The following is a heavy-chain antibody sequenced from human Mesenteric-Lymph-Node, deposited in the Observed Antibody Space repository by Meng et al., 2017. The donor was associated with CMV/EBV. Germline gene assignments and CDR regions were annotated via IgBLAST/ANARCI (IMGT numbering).Heavy chain of an antibody. V-gene: IGHV4-4*07. J-gene: IGHJ4*02. CDR2: TSGST. Sequence: SETLSLTCTVSGGSMSSYSWSWIRQPAGKGLKCIDTSGSTNYNPSLKSRVTTSVDTSKNQFSLKLTSVTAADTAVYYCTRAVFGVLTYYFDCWGQGTLVTVSS. CDR1: GGSMSSYS. CDR3: TRAVFGVLTYYFDC. D-gene: IGHD3-3*01.